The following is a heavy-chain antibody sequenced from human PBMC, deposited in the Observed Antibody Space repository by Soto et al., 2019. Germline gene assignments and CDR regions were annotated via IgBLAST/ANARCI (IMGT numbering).Heavy chain of an antibody. Sequence: PSETLSLTCTVSGGSIISGGHAWSWIRQPPGKGLAWIGYIYHGGSSYHNPSLKSRVTMSVNKSKNQFSLELSSVTAADTAAYYCAIYCSGTSPWGARDVWGQGTTVT. CDR1: GGSIISGGHA. J-gene: IGHJ6*02. D-gene: IGHD2-2*01. V-gene: IGHV4-30-2*01. CDR2: IYHGGSS. CDR3: AIYCSGTSPWGARDV.